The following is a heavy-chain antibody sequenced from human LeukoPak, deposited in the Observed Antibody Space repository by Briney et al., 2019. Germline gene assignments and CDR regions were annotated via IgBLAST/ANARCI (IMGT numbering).Heavy chain of an antibody. J-gene: IGHJ4*02. V-gene: IGHV4-31*03. CDR3: ARGGGGAYYYGSGSYYPLYDY. Sequence: SQTLSLTCTVSGGSISSGNYYWSWIRQHPGKGLEWIGYIYYSGNTYYNPSLKSRVTISVDTSKNQFSLKLTSVTAADTAVYYCARGGGGAYYYGSGSYYPLYDYWGQGTLVTVSS. D-gene: IGHD3-10*01. CDR1: GGSISSGNYY. CDR2: IYYSGNT.